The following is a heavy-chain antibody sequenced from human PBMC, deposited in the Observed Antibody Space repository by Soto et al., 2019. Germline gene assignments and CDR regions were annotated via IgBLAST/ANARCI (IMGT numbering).Heavy chain of an antibody. D-gene: IGHD6-19*01. J-gene: IGHJ4*02. CDR2: ISYDGSNK. CDR3: AAGWYFGDY. CDR1: GFTFSTYG. V-gene: IGHV3-30*03. Sequence: QVQLVESGGGVLQPGRSLTLSCAASGFTFSTYGMHWVRQAPGKGLEWVAVISYDGSNKYYADSVKGRFTISRDNSKSTLYLQMNSLRAEDTAVYYCAAGWYFGDYWGQGIRVTVSS.